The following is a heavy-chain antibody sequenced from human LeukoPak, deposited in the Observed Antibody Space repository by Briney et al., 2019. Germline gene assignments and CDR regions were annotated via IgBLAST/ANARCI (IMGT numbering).Heavy chain of an antibody. CDR1: GLTFSRYA. Sequence: GGSLRLSCAVSGLTFSRYAMSWVRQAPGKGLEWVSAISESGSGTYYTDSVKGRFTISRDDSKDTLSLQMNSLRAEDTAVYYCAKDIAQGYTFGSIEQDYWGQGTLVTVSS. CDR3: AKDIAQGYTFGSIEQDY. CDR2: ISESGSGT. V-gene: IGHV3-23*01. D-gene: IGHD5-18*01. J-gene: IGHJ4*02.